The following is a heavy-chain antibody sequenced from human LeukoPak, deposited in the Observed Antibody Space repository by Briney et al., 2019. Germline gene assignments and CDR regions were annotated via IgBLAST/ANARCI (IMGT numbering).Heavy chain of an antibody. CDR1: GFTFSSYA. Sequence: PGGSLRLSCAASGFTFSSYAMNWVRQAPGKGLEWVSAIGDIGGTFYADSVKGRFTISRDNSKNTVYLQMNSLGAEDAAVYYCAKLVVSGTSRNFDYWGHGTLVTVYS. CDR2: IGDIGGT. D-gene: IGHD2-2*01. CDR3: AKLVVSGTSRNFDY. V-gene: IGHV3-23*01. J-gene: IGHJ4*01.